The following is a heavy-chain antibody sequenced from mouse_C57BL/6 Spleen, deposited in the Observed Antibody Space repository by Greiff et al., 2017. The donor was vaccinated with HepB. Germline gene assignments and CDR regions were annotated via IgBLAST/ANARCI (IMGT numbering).Heavy chain of an antibody. Sequence: QVHVKQPGAELVRPGSSVKLSCKASGYTFTSYWMHWVKQRPIQGLEWIGNIDPSDSETHYNQKFKDKATLTVDKSSSTAYMQLSSLTSEDSAVYYGAREAYYDYVIWYFDVWGTGTTVTVSS. D-gene: IGHD2-4*01. CDR1: GYTFTSYW. J-gene: IGHJ1*03. CDR3: AREAYYDYVIWYFDV. V-gene: IGHV1-52*01. CDR2: IDPSDSET.